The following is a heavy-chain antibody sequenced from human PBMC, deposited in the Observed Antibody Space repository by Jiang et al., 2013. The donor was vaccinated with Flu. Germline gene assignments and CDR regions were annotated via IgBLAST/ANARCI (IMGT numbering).Heavy chain of an antibody. Sequence: GAEVKMPGASVKVSCKASGYTFTTYSIHWVRQAPGQRLEWMGWINAGNGDTKCSQKFQGRVTITRDTSASTAYMELSSLKSEDTAVYYCAKVALLGYCSGDRCPLGSWGQGTLVTV. CDR3: AKVALLGYCSGDRCPLGS. CDR2: INAGNGDT. CDR1: GYTFTTYS. D-gene: IGHD2-15*01. J-gene: IGHJ5*02. V-gene: IGHV1-3*01.